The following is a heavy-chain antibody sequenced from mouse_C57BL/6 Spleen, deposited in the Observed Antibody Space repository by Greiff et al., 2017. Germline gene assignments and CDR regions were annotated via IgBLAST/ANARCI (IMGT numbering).Heavy chain of an antibody. CDR3: ANSVTYYFDY. D-gene: IGHD2-1*01. V-gene: IGHV3-6*01. Sequence: EVKVEESGPGLVKPSQSLSLTCSVTGYSITSGYYWNWIRQFPGNKLEWMGYISYDGSNNYNPSLKNRISITRDTSKNQFFLKLNSVTTEDTATYYCANSVTYYFDYWGQGTTLTVSS. CDR2: ISYDGSN. J-gene: IGHJ2*01. CDR1: GYSITSGYY.